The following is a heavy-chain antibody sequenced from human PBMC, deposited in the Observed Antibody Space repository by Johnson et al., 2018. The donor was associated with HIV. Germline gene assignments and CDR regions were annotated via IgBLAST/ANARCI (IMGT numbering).Heavy chain of an antibody. CDR1: GFTFSSYA. CDR3: ASRVLRYFDWLSSPDAFHI. V-gene: IGHV3-30*04. CDR2: ISYDGSNK. Sequence: QVQLVESGGGVVQPGRSLRLSCAASGFTFSSYAMHWVRQAPGKGLEWVAVISYDGSNKYYADSVKGRFTISRDNSKNSLYLQMNSLRAEDTAVYYCASRVLRYFDWLSSPDAFHIWGQGTMVTVSS. D-gene: IGHD3-9*01. J-gene: IGHJ3*02.